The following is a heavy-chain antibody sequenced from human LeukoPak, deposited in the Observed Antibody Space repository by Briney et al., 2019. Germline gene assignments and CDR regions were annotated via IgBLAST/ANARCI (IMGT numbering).Heavy chain of an antibody. CDR2: IYYSGST. J-gene: IGHJ5*02. CDR3: AMVRGQNNWFDP. V-gene: IGHV4-39*07. Sequence: SETLSLTCTVSGGSISSSSYYWGWIRQPPGKGLEWIGSIYYSGSTNYNPSLKSRVTISVDTSKNQFSLKLSSVTAADTAVYYCAMVRGQNNWFDPWGQGTLVTVSS. D-gene: IGHD3-10*01. CDR1: GGSISSSSYY.